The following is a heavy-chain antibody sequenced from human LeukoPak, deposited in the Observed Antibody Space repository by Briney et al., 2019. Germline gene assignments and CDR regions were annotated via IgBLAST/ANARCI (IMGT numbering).Heavy chain of an antibody. Sequence: LTGGSLRLSCGVSGFTFSHFAMSWVRQAPGKGLQWVATISGSGNKTYDADFVKGRFTISSDNSKNTLYLQMTGLRAEDTAVYYCAKLKRVGIAPFDDWGQGILVTVSS. CDR2: ISGSGNKT. CDR3: AKLKRVGIAPFDD. D-gene: IGHD3-10*01. CDR1: GFTFSHFA. V-gene: IGHV3-23*01. J-gene: IGHJ4*02.